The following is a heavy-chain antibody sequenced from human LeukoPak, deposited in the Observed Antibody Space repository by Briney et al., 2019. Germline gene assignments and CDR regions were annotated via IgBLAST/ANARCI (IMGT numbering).Heavy chain of an antibody. CDR1: GFTFTTYW. Sequence: GGSLRLSCAASGFTFTTYWLGWVRQPPGKGLEWVANIKQDGTEKYYVDSVKGRFTISRDNAKNSLYLQMNSLRAEDTAVYYCARGKSNYGDYVDYWGQGTLVTVSS. CDR3: ARGKSNYGDYVDY. V-gene: IGHV3-7*01. CDR2: IKQDGTEK. J-gene: IGHJ4*02. D-gene: IGHD4-17*01.